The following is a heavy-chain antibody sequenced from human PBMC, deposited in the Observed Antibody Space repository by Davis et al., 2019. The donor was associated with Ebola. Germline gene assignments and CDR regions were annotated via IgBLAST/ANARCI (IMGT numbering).Heavy chain of an antibody. CDR1: GLTFSNFG. J-gene: IGHJ4*02. D-gene: IGHD6-25*01. CDR2: IKKDGVQK. V-gene: IGHV3-7*03. Sequence: ESLKTPCATSGLTFSNFGMSWVRQAPGKGLEWVATIKKDGVQKFYVDSVKGRFIISRDNARNSLYLQMNSLKNEDTAVYYCARLVSGYWGQGTLVSVSS. CDR3: ARLVSGY.